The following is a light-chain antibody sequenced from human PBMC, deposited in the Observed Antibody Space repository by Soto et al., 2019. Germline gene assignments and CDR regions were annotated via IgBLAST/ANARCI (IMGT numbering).Light chain of an antibody. V-gene: IGLV2-14*01. CDR3: ISYTSDDVRYV. Sequence: QSVLTQPASVSGTPGQSITISCTGSNSDVGLYDFVSWYQHHPGRAPKLIVSEVSHWPSGISNRFSGSKSGNTASLTISGLQSEDEADYYCISYTSDDVRYVFGTGTKLTVL. CDR1: NSDVGLYDF. CDR2: EVS. J-gene: IGLJ1*01.